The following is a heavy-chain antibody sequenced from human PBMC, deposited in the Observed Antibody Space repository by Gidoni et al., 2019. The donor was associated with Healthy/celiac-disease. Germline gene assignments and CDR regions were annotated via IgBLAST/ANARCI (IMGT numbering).Heavy chain of an antibody. CDR2: ISYDGSNK. J-gene: IGHJ4*02. Sequence: QVQLVESGGGVVQPGRSLRLSCAASGFTFSSYAIHWVRQAPGKGLEWVAVISYDGSNKYYADSVKGRLTISRDNSKNTLYLQMNSLRAEDTAVYYCARDGHYYAFWSGPSPAFDYWGQGTLVTVSS. D-gene: IGHD3-3*01. CDR3: ARDGHYYAFWSGPSPAFDY. CDR1: GFTFSSYA. V-gene: IGHV3-30*04.